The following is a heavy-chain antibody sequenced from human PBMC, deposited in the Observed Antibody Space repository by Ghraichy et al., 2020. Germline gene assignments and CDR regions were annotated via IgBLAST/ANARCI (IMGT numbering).Heavy chain of an antibody. CDR3: AREVGWYPDY. J-gene: IGHJ4*02. V-gene: IGHV3-48*01. D-gene: IGHD6-19*01. CDR2: ISSNGGGI. Sequence: GGSRRLSCAASGFTFGTYSMDWVRQAPGKGLEWISYISSNGGGIIYADSVKGRFTISRDNAKNSVFLQMNSLRAGDTAVYYCAREVGWYPDYWGQGTLVTVSS. CDR1: GFTFGTYS.